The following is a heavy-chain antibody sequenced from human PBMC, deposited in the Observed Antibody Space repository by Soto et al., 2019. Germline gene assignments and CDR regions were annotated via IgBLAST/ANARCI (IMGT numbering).Heavy chain of an antibody. V-gene: IGHV1-18*01. CDR3: ASTLLGCSSTSCYWAY. CDR1: GYTFTSYG. CDR2: ISAYNGNT. Sequence: ASVKVSCKASGYTFTSYGISWVRQAPGQGLEWMGWISAYNGNTNYAQKLQGRVTVTTDTSTSTAYMELRSLRSDDTAVYYCASTLLGCSSTSCYWAYWGQGTLVTVSS. J-gene: IGHJ4*02. D-gene: IGHD2-2*01.